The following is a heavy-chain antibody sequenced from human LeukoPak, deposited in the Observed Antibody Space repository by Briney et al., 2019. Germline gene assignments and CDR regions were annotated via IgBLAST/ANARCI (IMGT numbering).Heavy chain of an antibody. V-gene: IGHV3-20*01. CDR2: INWNGGST. Sequence: GESLTLSCAASGFNFDAYGMTWVRQAPGKGLDWVSGINWNGGSTGYADSVKGRFTISRDNAKNSLDLQMNSLRVEDTALYHCARTRYSGSYGGADYWGQGTPVTVSS. CDR1: GFNFDAYG. D-gene: IGHD1-26*01. J-gene: IGHJ4*02. CDR3: ARTRYSGSYGGADY.